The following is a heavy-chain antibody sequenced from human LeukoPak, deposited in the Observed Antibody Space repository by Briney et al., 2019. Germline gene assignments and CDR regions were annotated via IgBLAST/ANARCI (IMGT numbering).Heavy chain of an antibody. CDR2: ISTNSKTI. D-gene: IGHD3-22*01. CDR3: ATYFDSTGYFEEAYDT. V-gene: IGHV3-48*01. Sequence: GGSLRLSCAASGFTFSRYSMNWVRQAPGKGLEWVAYISTNSKTIYSGDSVKGRFIISRDNDKNLLYLQMDSLRVEDTAVYHCATYFDSTGYFEEAYDTWGQGTLVTVSA. J-gene: IGHJ4*03. CDR1: GFTFSRYS.